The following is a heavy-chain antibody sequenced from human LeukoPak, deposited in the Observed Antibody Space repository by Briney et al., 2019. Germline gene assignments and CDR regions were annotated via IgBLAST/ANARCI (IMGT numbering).Heavy chain of an antibody. Sequence: SGTLSLTCAVSGGSISSNNWWGWVRQPPGKGLEWIGEIYHSGSPNYNPSLKSRVTISVDKSRNHFSLNLSSVTAADTAVYYCARGHKYFDCWGQGTLVTVSS. J-gene: IGHJ4*02. CDR3: ARGHKYFDC. V-gene: IGHV4-4*02. CDR2: IYHSGSP. CDR1: GGSISSNNW.